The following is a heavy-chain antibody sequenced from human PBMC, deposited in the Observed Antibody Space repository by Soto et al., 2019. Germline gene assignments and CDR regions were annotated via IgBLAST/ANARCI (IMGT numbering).Heavy chain of an antibody. CDR3: VKDALTTVAYYFDY. V-gene: IGHV3-9*01. Sequence: QRGGSLRLSCEVSGFRFDDYGMHWVRQAPGKGLEWIAGISRDSRSISYGASMKGRFTISRDNAKNSLYLQLNSLRADDTAFYYCVKDALTTVAYYFDYWGQGALVTVSS. CDR2: ISRDSRSI. D-gene: IGHD4-17*01. CDR1: GFRFDDYG. J-gene: IGHJ4*02.